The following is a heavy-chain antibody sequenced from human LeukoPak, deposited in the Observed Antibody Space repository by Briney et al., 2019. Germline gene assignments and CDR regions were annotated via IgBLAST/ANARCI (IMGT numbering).Heavy chain of an antibody. V-gene: IGHV4-31*03. Sequence: TLSLTCTVSGGSISGGGYYWSWIRQHPGKGLEWIGYIYYSGSTYYNPSLKSRVTISVDTSKNQFSLKLSSVTAADTAVYYCARWDLWFGELREWGQGTLVTVSS. CDR1: GGSISGGGYY. D-gene: IGHD3-10*01. J-gene: IGHJ4*02. CDR2: IYYSGST. CDR3: ARWDLWFGELRE.